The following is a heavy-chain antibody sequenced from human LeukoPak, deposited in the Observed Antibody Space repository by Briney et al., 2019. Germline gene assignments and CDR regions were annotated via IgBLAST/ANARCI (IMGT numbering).Heavy chain of an antibody. J-gene: IGHJ6*02. CDR3: AKPQTSYYSGRDV. Sequence: GGSLRLSCAASGFTFSSYAMRWVRQAPGKGLEWVSAISGSGGSTYYADSVKGRFTISRDNSKNTLYLQMNSLRAEDTAVYYCAKPQTSYYSGRDVWGQGPTVTVSS. CDR1: GFTFSSYA. V-gene: IGHV3-23*01. CDR2: ISGSGGST.